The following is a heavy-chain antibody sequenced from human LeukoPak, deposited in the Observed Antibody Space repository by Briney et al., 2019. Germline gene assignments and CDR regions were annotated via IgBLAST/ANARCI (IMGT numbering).Heavy chain of an antibody. V-gene: IGHV3-21*01. CDR2: ISTSGGLSSV. CDR3: ARDPAYYYDSSGDIGY. J-gene: IGHJ4*02. Sequence: GGSLRLSCAASGFIFSSFSVNWVRQAPGKGLEWVSSISTSGGLSSVYYADSVKGRFTISRDNAKNSLFLQMNSLGAEDTAVYYCARDPAYYYDSSGDIGYWGQGTLVTVSS. D-gene: IGHD3-22*01. CDR1: GFIFSSFS.